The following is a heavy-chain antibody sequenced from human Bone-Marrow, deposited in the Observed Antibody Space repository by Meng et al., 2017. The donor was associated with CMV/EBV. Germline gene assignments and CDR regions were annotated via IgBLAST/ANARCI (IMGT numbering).Heavy chain of an antibody. Sequence: SETLSSTGTVLGGSISSYYWSWIRQPPGKGLEWIGYIYYSGSTNYNPSLKSRVTISVDTSKNQFSLKLSSVTAADTAVYYCARVQPHLPYYYYGMDVWGQGTTVTVSS. D-gene: IGHD5-18*01. CDR2: IYYSGST. CDR3: ARVQPHLPYYYYGMDV. J-gene: IGHJ6*02. V-gene: IGHV4-59*01. CDR1: GGSISSYY.